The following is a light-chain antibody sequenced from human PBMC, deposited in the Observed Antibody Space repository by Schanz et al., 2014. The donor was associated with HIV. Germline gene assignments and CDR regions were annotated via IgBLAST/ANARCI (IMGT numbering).Light chain of an antibody. CDR1: QSVTSD. J-gene: IGKJ1*01. CDR3: QQYNNWPPA. CDR2: GAS. V-gene: IGKV3-15*01. Sequence: EVVLTQSPVTLSLSPGERATLSCRASQSVTSDLAWYQQKPGQAPRLLIYGASTRATGIPGRFSGSGSGTEFTLTISSLQFEDLAVYYCQQYNNWPPAFGQGTKVEIK.